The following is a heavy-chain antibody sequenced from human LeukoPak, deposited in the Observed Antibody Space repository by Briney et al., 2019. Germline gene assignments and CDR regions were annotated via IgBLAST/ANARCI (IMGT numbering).Heavy chain of an antibody. CDR2: TSSNGGST. D-gene: IGHD6-19*01. CDR1: GFTFSTLP. J-gene: IGHJ4*02. CDR3: VNQISGWVY. Sequence: GGSLRLSCSASGFTFSTLPMHWVRQAPGKGLEYVSGTSSNGGSTYYADSVKGRFTISRDNSKNTLYLQMSSLRPEDTAVYYCVNQISGWVYWGQGTLVTVTS. V-gene: IGHV3-64D*06.